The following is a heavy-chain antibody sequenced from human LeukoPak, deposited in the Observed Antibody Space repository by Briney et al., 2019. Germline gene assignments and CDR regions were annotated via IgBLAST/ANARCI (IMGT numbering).Heavy chain of an antibody. CDR3: ARDFFGVRYYYYMDV. D-gene: IGHD3-3*01. Sequence: GGSLRLSCAASGVTFNNYAMSWVRQAPGKGLEWVSGISGSGATTYYADSVRGRFTISRDNSKNTLFLQMNSLRAEDTAVYYCARDFFGVRYYYYMDVWGKGTTVTVSS. J-gene: IGHJ6*03. CDR2: ISGSGATT. V-gene: IGHV3-23*01. CDR1: GVTFNNYA.